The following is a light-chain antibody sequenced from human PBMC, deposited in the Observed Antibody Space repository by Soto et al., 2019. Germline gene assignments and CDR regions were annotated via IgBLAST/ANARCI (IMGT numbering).Light chain of an antibody. Sequence: DIQMTQSPSSLSPSVGERVTITCRASQSIDSYLSWYQVKPGKAPKLLIYAASTLQSGVPSRFSGRGSGTDFTLTISSLQPEDCATYFCQQGYSPPYTFGQGTKLEIK. CDR1: QSIDSY. J-gene: IGKJ2*01. V-gene: IGKV1-39*01. CDR3: QQGYSPPYT. CDR2: AAS.